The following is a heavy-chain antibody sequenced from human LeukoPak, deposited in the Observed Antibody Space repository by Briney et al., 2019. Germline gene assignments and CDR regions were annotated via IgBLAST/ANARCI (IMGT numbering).Heavy chain of an antibody. V-gene: IGHV4-34*01. CDR1: GGSFSGYY. J-gene: IGHJ4*02. CDR3: AREGASSGWSLDY. D-gene: IGHD6-19*01. Sequence: SETLSLTCAVYGGSFSGYYWSWIRQPPGKGLEWIGEINHSGSTNYNPSLKSRVTISVDTSKNQFSLKLSSVTAADTAVYYCAREGASSGWSLDYWGQGTLVTVSS. CDR2: INHSGST.